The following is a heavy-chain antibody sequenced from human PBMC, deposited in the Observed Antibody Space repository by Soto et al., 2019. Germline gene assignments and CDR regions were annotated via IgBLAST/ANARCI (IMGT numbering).Heavy chain of an antibody. Sequence: QVQLVQSGAEVKKPGASVKVSCKASGYTFTSYGISWVRQAPGQGLEWMGWISAYNGNTNYAQKLQGRVTMTTDTSTSTAYMELRSLRSEDTAVYYCARDIGGDIVVVVAARGLDYWGQGTLVTVSS. CDR2: ISAYNGNT. J-gene: IGHJ4*02. D-gene: IGHD2-15*01. V-gene: IGHV1-18*01. CDR3: ARDIGGDIVVVVAARGLDY. CDR1: GYTFTSYG.